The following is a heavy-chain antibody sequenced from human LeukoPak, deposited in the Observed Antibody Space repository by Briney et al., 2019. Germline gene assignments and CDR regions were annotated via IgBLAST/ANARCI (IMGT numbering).Heavy chain of an antibody. CDR2: IYYSGST. J-gene: IGHJ4*02. D-gene: IGHD4-23*01. Sequence: PSETLSLTCTVSGGSISSYYWSWIRQPPGEGLEWIGYIYYSGSTNYNPSLKSRVTISVDTSKNQFSLKLSSVTAADTAVYYCARQFRWSFDYWGQGTLVTVSS. V-gene: IGHV4-59*01. CDR3: ARQFRWSFDY. CDR1: GGSISSYY.